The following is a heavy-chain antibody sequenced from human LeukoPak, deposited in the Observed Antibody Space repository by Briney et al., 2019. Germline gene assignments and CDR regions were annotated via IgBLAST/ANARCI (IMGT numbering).Heavy chain of an antibody. J-gene: IGHJ4*02. CDR3: ARDPLAARGVYYFDY. CDR1: GGSISSSSYY. Sequence: PSETLSLTCTVSGGSISSSSYYWGWIRQPPGKGLEWIGSIYYSGSTYYNPSLKSRVTISVDRSKNQFSLKLSSVTAADTAVYYCARDPLAARGVYYFDYWGQGTLVTVSS. CDR2: IYYSGST. V-gene: IGHV4-39*07. D-gene: IGHD6-6*01.